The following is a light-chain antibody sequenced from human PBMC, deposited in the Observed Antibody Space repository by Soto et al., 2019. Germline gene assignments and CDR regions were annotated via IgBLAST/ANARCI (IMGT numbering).Light chain of an antibody. J-gene: IGLJ2*01. CDR3: AAWDDSLNGHVV. CDR1: SSNIGSNT. V-gene: IGLV1-44*01. CDR2: DND. Sequence: QSVLTQPPSASGAPGQRVTISCSGGSSNIGSNTVSWYHQLPGTAPKLLIYDNDQRPSGVPARFSGSKSGTSASLAISGLQSEDEADYYCAAWDDSLNGHVVFGGGTKRTVL.